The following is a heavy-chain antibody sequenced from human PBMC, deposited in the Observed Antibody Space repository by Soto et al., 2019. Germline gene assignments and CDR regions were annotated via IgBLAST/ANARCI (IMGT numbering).Heavy chain of an antibody. D-gene: IGHD4-17*01. J-gene: IGHJ4*02. CDR1: GGSISSSSYY. CDR3: ARLADYGGFY. Sequence: PSETLSLTCTVSGGSISSSSYYWGWIRQPPGKGLEWIGSIYYSGSTYYNPSLKSRVTISVDTSKNQFSLKLSSVTAADTAVYYCARLADYGGFYWGQGTLVTV. V-gene: IGHV4-39*01. CDR2: IYYSGST.